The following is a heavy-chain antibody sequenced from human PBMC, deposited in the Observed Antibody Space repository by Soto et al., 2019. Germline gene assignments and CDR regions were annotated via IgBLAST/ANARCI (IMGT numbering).Heavy chain of an antibody. CDR3: ARVPVLVPAARMFDP. Sequence: ASVKVSCKASGYTFTSYGISWVRQAPGQGLEWMGWISAYNGNTNYAQKFQGRVTITADEFTSTAYMELSSLRSEDTAVYYCARVPVLVPAARMFDPWGQGTLVTVSS. J-gene: IGHJ5*02. CDR2: ISAYNGNT. CDR1: GYTFTSYG. V-gene: IGHV1-18*01. D-gene: IGHD2-2*01.